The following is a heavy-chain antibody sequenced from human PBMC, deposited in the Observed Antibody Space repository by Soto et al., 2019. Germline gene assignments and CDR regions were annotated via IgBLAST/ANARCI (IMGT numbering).Heavy chain of an antibody. V-gene: IGHV3-23*01. CDR2: ISGSGGST. Sequence: EVQLLESGGGLVQPGGSLRLSCAASGFTFSSYAMSWVRQAPGKGLEWVSAISGSGGSTYYADSGKGRFTISRDNSKNALYLQMNSLRAEDTAVYYCAKDGPKYYDILSGRGSSQHMDVWGRGTTVTVSS. D-gene: IGHD3-9*01. J-gene: IGHJ6*02. CDR1: GFTFSSYA. CDR3: AKDGPKYYDILSGRGSSQHMDV.